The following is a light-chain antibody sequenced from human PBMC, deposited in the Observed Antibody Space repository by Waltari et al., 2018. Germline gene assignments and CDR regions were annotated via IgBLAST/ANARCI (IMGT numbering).Light chain of an antibody. CDR3: SSYTSSSTLV. V-gene: IGLV2-14*03. Sequence: QSALTQPASVSGSPGQSITISCTGTSSDVGGYNYVSWYQQQPGKAPKLMIYDVSNRPSGVSNRFSGSKSGNTASLTISGLQAEDEADYHCSSYTSSSTLVFGGGTKLTVL. CDR2: DVS. CDR1: SSDVGGYNY. J-gene: IGLJ3*02.